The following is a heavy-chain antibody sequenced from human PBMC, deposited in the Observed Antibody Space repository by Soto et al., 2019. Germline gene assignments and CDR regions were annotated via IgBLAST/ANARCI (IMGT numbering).Heavy chain of an antibody. CDR2: IDGSGGTT. CDR1: VFPFSSTD. J-gene: IGHJ5*02. D-gene: IGHD3-10*01. V-gene: IGHV3-23*01. Sequence: GWSLRLSCTASVFPFSSTDMTWFRQAPGKGLDWVSTIDGSGGTTYYADSVKGRFTISRDNSMNTVYLQMNSLRADDTALYYCAKNSGWFNTWGQGALVTVSS. CDR3: AKNSGWFNT.